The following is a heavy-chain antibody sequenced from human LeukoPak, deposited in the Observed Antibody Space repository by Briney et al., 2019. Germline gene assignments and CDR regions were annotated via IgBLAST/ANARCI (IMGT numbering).Heavy chain of an antibody. CDR3: ARGAIFGVVIKRMGDYFDY. CDR1: GGSISSYY. Sequence: SQTLSLTCTVSGGSISSYYWCWIRQPAGKGLEWIGRIYTSGSTNYNPSLKSRVTMSVDTSKNQFSLKLSSVTAADTAVYYCARGAIFGVVIKRMGDYFDYWGQGTLVTVSS. D-gene: IGHD3-3*01. CDR2: IYTSGST. V-gene: IGHV4-4*07. J-gene: IGHJ4*02.